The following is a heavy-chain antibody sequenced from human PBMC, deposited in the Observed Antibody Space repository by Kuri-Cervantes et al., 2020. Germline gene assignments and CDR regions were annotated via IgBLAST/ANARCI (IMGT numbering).Heavy chain of an antibody. V-gene: IGHV1-8*02. J-gene: IGHJ5*02. CDR1: GYKFTSYG. CDR3: ARDYGGNSGWFDP. Sequence: ASVKVSCKASGYKFTSYGVSWVRQATGQGLEWMGWMNPNSGNTGYAQKFQGRVTMTRDTSISTAYMELSSLRSEDTAVYYCARDYGGNSGWFDPWGQGTLVTVSS. CDR2: MNPNSGNT. D-gene: IGHD4-23*01.